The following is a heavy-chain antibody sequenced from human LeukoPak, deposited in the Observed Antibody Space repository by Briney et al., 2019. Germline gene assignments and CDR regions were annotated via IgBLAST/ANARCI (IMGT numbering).Heavy chain of an antibody. Sequence: ASVNASCKPSGYTFTGYYMHWVRQAPGQGLEWMGWINPNGGGTKYEQKFQGRVTMTRDTSISTAFMEGSSRRSDDTAVYYCARGRPPDSLEAATGDHWGEGTLVTVSP. V-gene: IGHV1-2*02. CDR3: ARGRPPDSLEAATGDH. CDR1: GYTFTGYY. J-gene: IGHJ4*02. D-gene: IGHD1-14*01. CDR2: INPNGGGT.